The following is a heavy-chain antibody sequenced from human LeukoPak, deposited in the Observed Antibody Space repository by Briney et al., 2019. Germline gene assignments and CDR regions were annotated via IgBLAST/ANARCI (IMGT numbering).Heavy chain of an antibody. Sequence: PGGSLRLSCAASGFTFSSYGMHWVRQAPGKGLEWVAVISYDGSNKYYADSVKGRFTISRDSSKNTLYLQMNSLRAEDTAVYYCAQPESSSWYESSLVSWGQGTLVTVSS. CDR2: ISYDGSNK. J-gene: IGHJ4*02. V-gene: IGHV3-30*18. CDR1: GFTFSSYG. CDR3: AQPESSSWYESSLVS. D-gene: IGHD6-13*01.